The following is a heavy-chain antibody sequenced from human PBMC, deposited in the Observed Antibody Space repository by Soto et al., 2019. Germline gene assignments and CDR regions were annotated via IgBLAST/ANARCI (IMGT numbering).Heavy chain of an antibody. CDR1: SVSITSDNW. D-gene: IGHD3-10*01. CDR3: ASRARIRGVPDY. J-gene: IGHJ4*02. Sequence: QVQLQESGPGLVKPSGTLSLTCAVSSVSITSDNWWSWVRQPPGKGLEGIGEVDHSGTTNYNPSPKSRVTISVDKSKKHFSLKITSVTAADTAVSYCASRARIRGVPDYWGQGTLVIVSS. CDR2: VDHSGTT. V-gene: IGHV4-4*02.